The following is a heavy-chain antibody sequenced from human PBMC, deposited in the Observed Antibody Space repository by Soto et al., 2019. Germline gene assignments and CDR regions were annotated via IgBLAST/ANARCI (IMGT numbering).Heavy chain of an antibody. Sequence: QVHLVQSGAEVKKPGASVKVSCKASGYTFTSYGITWVRQAPGQGLEWMGWISAHNSNTDYAQKLKGRVIVTRDTSTSTAYMELRRMRSDDTAVYYCARGRYGDYWGQGALVTVSS. CDR1: GYTFTSYG. CDR3: ARGRYGDY. V-gene: IGHV1-18*01. D-gene: IGHD1-1*01. CDR2: ISAHNSNT. J-gene: IGHJ4*02.